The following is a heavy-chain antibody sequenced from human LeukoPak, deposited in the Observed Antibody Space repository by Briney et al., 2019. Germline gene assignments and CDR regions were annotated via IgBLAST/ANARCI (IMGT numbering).Heavy chain of an antibody. Sequence: GGSLRLSCAASGFTLSSNYMSWVRQAPGKGLEWVSVIYSGGSTYYADSVKGRFTISRDNSKNTLYLQMNSLRAEDTAVYYCARVGYDILTGYYNPSYYYYMDVWGKGTTVTISS. CDR3: ARVGYDILTGYYNPSYYYYMDV. D-gene: IGHD3-9*01. CDR2: IYSGGST. J-gene: IGHJ6*03. V-gene: IGHV3-53*01. CDR1: GFTLSSNY.